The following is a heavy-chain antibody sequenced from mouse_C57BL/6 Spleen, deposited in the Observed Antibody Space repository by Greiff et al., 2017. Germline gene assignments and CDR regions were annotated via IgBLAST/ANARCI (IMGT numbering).Heavy chain of an antibody. J-gene: IGHJ3*01. CDR1: GYAFSSSW. D-gene: IGHD2-1*01. V-gene: IGHV1-82*01. Sequence: VKLMESGPELVKPGASVKISCKASGYAFSSSWMNWVKQRPGKGLEWIGRIYPGDGDTNYNGKFKGKATLTADKSSSTAYMQLSSLTSEDSAVYLCERAGGNYDAWFAYGGQGSLVTVSA. CDR3: ERAGGNYDAWFAY. CDR2: IYPGDGDT.